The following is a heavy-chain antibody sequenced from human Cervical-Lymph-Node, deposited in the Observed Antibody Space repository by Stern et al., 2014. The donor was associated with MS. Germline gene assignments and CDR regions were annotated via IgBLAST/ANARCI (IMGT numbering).Heavy chain of an antibody. CDR3: ARDGGASVYDIDY. D-gene: IGHD5/OR15-5a*01. J-gene: IGHJ4*02. CDR1: GFTFSTYG. Sequence: QVQLVQSGGGVVQPGKSLRLSCAASGFTFSTYGMHWVRQAPGKGLEWVAVIWNDGSDKYYAGSVKGRFTISRDNSKNTLYLQMNSLRDADTAVYYCARDGGASVYDIDYWGQGTLVTVSS. CDR2: IWNDGSDK. V-gene: IGHV3-33*01.